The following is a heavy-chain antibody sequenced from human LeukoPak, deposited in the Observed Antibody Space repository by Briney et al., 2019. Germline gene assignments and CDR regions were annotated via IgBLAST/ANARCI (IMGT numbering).Heavy chain of an antibody. J-gene: IGHJ1*01. D-gene: IGHD3-3*01. CDR1: GFTFSSYA. CDR2: ISDSGDNT. CDR3: AKAGTRDYDFEYFQH. Sequence: GGSLRLSCAASGFTFSSYAMSWVRQAPGKGLEWVSAISDSGDNTYYADSVKGRFTISRDNSKNTLYLQMNSLRAEDTAVYYCAKAGTRDYDFEYFQHWGQGTLVTVSS. V-gene: IGHV3-23*01.